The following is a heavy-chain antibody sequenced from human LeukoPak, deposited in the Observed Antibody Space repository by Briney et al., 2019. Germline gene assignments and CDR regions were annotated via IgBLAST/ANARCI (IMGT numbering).Heavy chain of an antibody. CDR1: GFSFTTRS. CDR2: ISSDRCGA. CDR3: VKPAGGAFLQGGADH. V-gene: IGHV3-23*01. D-gene: IGHD3-16*01. Sequence: GSMTLSSEPSGFSFTTRSLGWVRHAPGEGLEWVSGISSDRCGAHYAGAVKGRVTISIDYSKNTVSLQMSSLRFEDTAVYYCVKPAGGAFLQGGADHWGQGTLVTVFS. J-gene: IGHJ4*02.